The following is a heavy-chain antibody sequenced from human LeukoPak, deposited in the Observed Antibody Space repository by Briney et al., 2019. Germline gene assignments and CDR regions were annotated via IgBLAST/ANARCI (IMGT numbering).Heavy chain of an antibody. CDR1: GGSISSGGYY. Sequence: PSETLSLTCTVSGGSISSGGYYWSWIRQPPGKGLEWIGYIYHSGSTYYNPSLKSRVTISVDRSKNQFSLKLSSVTAADTAVYYCARVRGFGELLRFDPWGQGTLVTVSS. V-gene: IGHV4-30-2*01. CDR2: IYHSGST. J-gene: IGHJ5*02. D-gene: IGHD3-10*01. CDR3: ARVRGFGELLRFDP.